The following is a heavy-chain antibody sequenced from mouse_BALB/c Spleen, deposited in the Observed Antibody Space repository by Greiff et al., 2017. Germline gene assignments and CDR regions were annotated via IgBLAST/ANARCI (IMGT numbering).Heavy chain of an antibody. J-gene: IGHJ4*01. D-gene: IGHD1-1*01. CDR2: ISNLAYSI. CDR3: ARDGYYGSRDYAMDY. Sequence: EVKLMESGGGLVQPGGSRKLSCAASGFTFSDYGMAWVRQAPGKGPEWVAFISNLAYSIYYADTVTGRFTISRENAKNTLYLEMSSLRSEDTAMYYCARDGYYGSRDYAMDYWGQGTSVTVSS. V-gene: IGHV5-15*02. CDR1: GFTFSDYG.